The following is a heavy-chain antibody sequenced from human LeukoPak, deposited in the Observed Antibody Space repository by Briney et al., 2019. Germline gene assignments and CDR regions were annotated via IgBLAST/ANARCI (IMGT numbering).Heavy chain of an antibody. CDR1: GGSINNYY. CDR2: IYYSGST. CDR3: AKLHSSAYYHMDV. Sequence: SETLSLTCTVSGGSINNYYWSWIRQPPGKGLEWIGYIYYSGSTYYNPSFKSRVTMSVDTSKNHFSLKLSSVTAADTAIYYCAKLHSSAYYHMDVWGKGTTVTVSS. V-gene: IGHV4-59*01. D-gene: IGHD6-19*01. J-gene: IGHJ6*03.